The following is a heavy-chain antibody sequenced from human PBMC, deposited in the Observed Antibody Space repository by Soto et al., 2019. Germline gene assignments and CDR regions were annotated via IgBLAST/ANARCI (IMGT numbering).Heavy chain of an antibody. CDR3: ARPHGGSSGWDNWFDP. V-gene: IGHV4-59*01. Sequence: SETLSLTCTVSGASITQYYWNWIRQSPGKGLEWIGSVSSTGSTIYNPSLTSRVTVSVDTSKNQFSLKLNSVTAADTAVYYCARPHGGSSGWDNWFDPWGQGTLVTVSS. CDR1: GASITQYY. CDR2: VSSTGST. J-gene: IGHJ5*02. D-gene: IGHD6-25*01.